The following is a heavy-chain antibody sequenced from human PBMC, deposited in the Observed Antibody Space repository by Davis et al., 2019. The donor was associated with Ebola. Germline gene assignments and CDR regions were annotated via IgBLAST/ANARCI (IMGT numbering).Heavy chain of an antibody. D-gene: IGHD3-22*01. CDR3: AGQDRGLGY. Sequence: SETLSLTCTVSGASISNYYWSWIRQPPGKGLEWIGFIYYSGNTYYNPSLKSRVTISVDTSKNQFSLRLTSVTAADTAVYYCAGQDRGLGYWGQGTLVTVSS. V-gene: IGHV4-59*01. CDR2: IYYSGNT. CDR1: GASISNYY. J-gene: IGHJ4*02.